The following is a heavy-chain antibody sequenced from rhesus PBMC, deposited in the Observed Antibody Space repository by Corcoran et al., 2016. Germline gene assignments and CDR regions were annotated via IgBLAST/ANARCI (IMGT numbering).Heavy chain of an antibody. D-gene: IGHD6-25*01. Sequence: QVQLQESGPGLVKPSETLSLTCAVSGGSISSGYYYGSWIRQPPGKGLEWIGFITYSGSTSYSPALKSRVTLSRDTAKNQFSLKVSSVTAADTAVYYCASLAAAGYWGQGVLVTVSS. CDR3: ASLAAAGY. J-gene: IGHJ4*01. CDR1: GGSISSGYYY. V-gene: IGHV4-122*02. CDR2: ITYSGST.